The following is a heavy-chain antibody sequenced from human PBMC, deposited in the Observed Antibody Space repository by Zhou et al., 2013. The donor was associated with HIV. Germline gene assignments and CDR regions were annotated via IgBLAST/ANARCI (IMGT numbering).Heavy chain of an antibody. V-gene: IGHV1-69*04. Sequence: QVQLVQSGAEVKKPGSSVKVSCKASGGTFSSYAISWVRQAPGQGLEWMGRIIPILGIANYAQKFQGRVTITADKSTSTAYMELSSLRSEDTAVYYCARDSQRDEATVTTYLYWFDPWGQGTLGHPSPQ. CDR1: GGTFSSYA. D-gene: IGHD4-17*01. CDR2: IIPILGIA. CDR3: ARDSQRDEATVTTYLYWFDP. J-gene: IGHJ5*02.